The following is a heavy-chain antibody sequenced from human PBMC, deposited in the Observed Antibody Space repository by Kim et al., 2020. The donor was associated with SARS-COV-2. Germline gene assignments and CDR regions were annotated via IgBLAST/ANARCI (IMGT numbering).Heavy chain of an antibody. J-gene: IGHJ4*02. D-gene: IGHD7-27*01. V-gene: IGHV4-59*01. CDR2: IHYSGRT. Sequence: SETLSLTCTVSGASMISYYWNWIRQSPGKGLEWIGYIHYSGRTNYSPSLDTRVTMSMDTSKNQFSLKLTSMTAADTALYYCVRDVANWGFDYWGLGLLVTVSS. CDR3: VRDVANWGFDY. CDR1: GASMISYY.